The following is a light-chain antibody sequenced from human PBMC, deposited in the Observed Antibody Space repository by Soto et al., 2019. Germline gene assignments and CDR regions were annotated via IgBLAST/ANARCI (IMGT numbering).Light chain of an antibody. CDR3: QQYYSYPST. Sequence: PSSLSASTGDRVTITCRASQGISSYLAWYQQKPGKAPKLLIYAASTLQSGVPSRFSGSGSGTDFTLTISCLQSEDFATYYCQQYYSYPSTFGQGTRLEIK. V-gene: IGKV1-8*01. J-gene: IGKJ5*01. CDR2: AAS. CDR1: QGISSY.